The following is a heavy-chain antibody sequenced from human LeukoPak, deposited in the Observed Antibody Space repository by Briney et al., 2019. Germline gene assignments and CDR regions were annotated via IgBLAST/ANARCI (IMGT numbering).Heavy chain of an antibody. CDR2: IVGSGGRT. CDR3: AKGGRYCSGDTCYSSH. J-gene: IGHJ4*02. Sequence: GGSLRLSCAGSGFAVSGYAMNWVRQAPGRGLEWVSSIVGSGGRTYYADSVKGRFTISRDNSKNTLFLQMNSLRADDTAVYYCAKGGRYCSGDTCYSSHWGQGTLVTVSS. CDR1: GFAVSGYA. V-gene: IGHV3-23*01. D-gene: IGHD2-15*01.